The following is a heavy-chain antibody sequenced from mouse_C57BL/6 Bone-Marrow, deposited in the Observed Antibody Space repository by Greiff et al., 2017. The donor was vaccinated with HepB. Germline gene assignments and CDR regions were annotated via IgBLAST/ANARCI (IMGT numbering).Heavy chain of an antibody. CDR3: ARSYSVFSWFAY. CDR1: GYTFTSYW. CDR2: IHPNSGST. V-gene: IGHV1-64*01. J-gene: IGHJ3*01. Sequence: VQLQQPGAELVKPGASVKLSCKASGYTFTSYWMHWVKQRPGQGLEWIGMIHPNSGSTNYNEKFKSKATLTVDKSSSTAYMQLSSLTSEDSAVYSCARSYSVFSWFAYWGQGTLVTVSA.